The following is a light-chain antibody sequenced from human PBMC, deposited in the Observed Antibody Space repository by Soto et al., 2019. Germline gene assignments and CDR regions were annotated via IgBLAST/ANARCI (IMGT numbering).Light chain of an antibody. CDR1: SSDVGGYNY. CDR2: EVS. CDR3: SSYAGSNKPYV. J-gene: IGLJ1*01. V-gene: IGLV2-8*01. Sequence: QSALTQPPSASGSPGQSVTISCTGTSSDVGGYNYVSWYQQHPGKAPKLMIYEVSKRPSGVPDRFSGSKSGNTASLTVSGIQAEDEADYYCSSYAGSNKPYVFGTGTKLTVL.